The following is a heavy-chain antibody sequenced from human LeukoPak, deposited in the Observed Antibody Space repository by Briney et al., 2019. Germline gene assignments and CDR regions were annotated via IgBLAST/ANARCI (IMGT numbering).Heavy chain of an antibody. CDR2: ISNGGDI. CDR1: AFTFTSDG. CDR3: ARDQDGGKYYYESSGYSH. Sequence: PGGCLRLFCAVSAFTFTSDGTNWVRQAPGKALVLDSTISNGGDIYYEHSVKGRFTLSRDIAKNSIYLQMNSLRAEDTAVYYCARDQDGGKYYYESSGYSHWGQGILVTVSS. J-gene: IGHJ4*02. V-gene: IGHV3-21*01. D-gene: IGHD3-22*01.